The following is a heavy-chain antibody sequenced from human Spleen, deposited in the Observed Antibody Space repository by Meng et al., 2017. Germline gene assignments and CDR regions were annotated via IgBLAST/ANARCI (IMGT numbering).Heavy chain of an antibody. V-gene: IGHV4-34*01. CDR2: INHSGST. D-gene: IGHD3-3*01. CDR1: GGSFSGYY. Sequence: SQTRSLTCAVYGGSFSGYYWSWIRQPPGKGLEWIGEINHSGSTNYNPSLKSRVTISVDTSKNQFSLKLSSVTAADTAVYYCARGRRSECFDYWGQGTLVTVSS. J-gene: IGHJ4*02. CDR3: ARGRRSECFDY.